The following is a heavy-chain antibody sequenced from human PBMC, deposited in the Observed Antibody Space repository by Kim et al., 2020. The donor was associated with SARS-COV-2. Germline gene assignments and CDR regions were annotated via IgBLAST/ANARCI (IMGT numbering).Heavy chain of an antibody. D-gene: IGHD6-13*01. V-gene: IGHV4-59*01. Sequence: SETLSLTCTVSGGSISKYYWSWIRQPPGKGLEWVGYIYYSGSTNDNPSLKSRVPISLDTSKNQFSLRLSSVTAADAAVYYCARVSAAAAADYWGQGTLVTVSS. J-gene: IGHJ4*02. CDR2: IYYSGST. CDR3: ARVSAAAAADY. CDR1: GGSISKYY.